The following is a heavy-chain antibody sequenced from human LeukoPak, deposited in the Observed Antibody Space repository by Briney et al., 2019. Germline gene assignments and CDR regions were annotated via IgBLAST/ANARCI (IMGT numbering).Heavy chain of an antibody. CDR2: INHSGST. J-gene: IGHJ4*02. CDR3: ARLLGYCSSTSCYERRYFDY. CDR1: GGSFSGYY. V-gene: IGHV4-34*01. D-gene: IGHD2-2*01. Sequence: SETLSLTCAVYGGSFSGYYWSWIRQPPGKGLEWIGEINHSGSTNYNPSLKSRVTISVDTSKNQFSLKLSSVTAADTAVYYCARLLGYCSSTSCYERRYFDYWGQGTLVTVSS.